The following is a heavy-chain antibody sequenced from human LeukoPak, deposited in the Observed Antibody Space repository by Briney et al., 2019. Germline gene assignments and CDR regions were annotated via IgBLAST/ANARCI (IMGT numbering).Heavy chain of an antibody. Sequence: PGTSLSLSCAASGFSSGYYGIHWVRQAPGKGLEWLSVISYEGNNKYYADSVKGRFTISRDNSKSTVYLEMTSLRAEDTAVYFCSRGVRQQWLANEKGINFDNWGQGTQVTVAS. CDR3: SRGVRQQWLANEKGINFDN. V-gene: IGHV3-30*03. J-gene: IGHJ4*02. D-gene: IGHD6-19*01. CDR2: ISYEGNNK. CDR1: GFSSGYYG.